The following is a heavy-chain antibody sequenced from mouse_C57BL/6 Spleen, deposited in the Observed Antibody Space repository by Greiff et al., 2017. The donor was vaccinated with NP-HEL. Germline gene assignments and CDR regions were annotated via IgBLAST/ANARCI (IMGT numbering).Heavy chain of an antibody. D-gene: IGHD2-4*01. CDR3: AREYDYDGPWFAY. J-gene: IGHJ3*01. CDR1: GFSLTSYG. CDR2: IWSDGST. V-gene: IGHV2-6*03. Sequence: QVQLKESGPGLVAPSQSLSITCTVSGFSLTSYGVHWVRQPPGKGLEWLVVIWSDGSTTYNSALKSRLSISKDNSKSQVFLKMNSLQTDDTAMYYCAREYDYDGPWFAYWGQGTLVTVSA.